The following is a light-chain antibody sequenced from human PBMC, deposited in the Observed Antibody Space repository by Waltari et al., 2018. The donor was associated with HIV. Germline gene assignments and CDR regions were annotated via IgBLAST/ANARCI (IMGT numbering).Light chain of an antibody. Sequence: QSALTQPASVSGSPGQSIPISCTGTSRDVGGYNLVSWYQQHPGKAPKLMIYEVSKRPSGVSNRFSGSKSGNTASLTISGLQAEDEADYYCCAYAGSTTYVIFGGGTKLTVL. CDR2: EVS. V-gene: IGLV2-23*02. CDR3: CAYAGSTTYVI. J-gene: IGLJ2*01. CDR1: SRDVGGYNL.